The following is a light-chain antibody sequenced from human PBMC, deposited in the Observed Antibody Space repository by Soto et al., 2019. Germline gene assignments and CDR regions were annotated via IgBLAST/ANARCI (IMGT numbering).Light chain of an antibody. J-gene: IGKJ4*01. CDR1: QSVSSN. CDR2: GAS. Sequence: EIVMTQSPATLSVSPGERATLSCRASQSVSSNLAWYQQKPGQAPRLLIYGASTRATGIPARFSGSGSGTDFTLTISRLEPEDFAVYYCQRYNNWPLTFGGGTKV. CDR3: QRYNNWPLT. V-gene: IGKV3-15*01.